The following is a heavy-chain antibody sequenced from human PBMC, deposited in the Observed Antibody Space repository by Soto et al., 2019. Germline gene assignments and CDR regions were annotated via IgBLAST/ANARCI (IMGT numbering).Heavy chain of an antibody. CDR2: IWYDGSNK. CDR3: ARDGVTMVRGVSFGFDP. V-gene: IGHV3-33*01. D-gene: IGHD3-10*01. CDR1: GFTFSSYG. J-gene: IGHJ5*02. Sequence: QVQLVESGGGVVQPGRSLRLSCAASGFTFSSYGMHWVRQAPGKGLEWVAVIWYDGSNKYYADSVKGRFTISRDNSKNXXYLQMNSLRAEDTAVYYCARDGVTMVRGVSFGFDPWGQGTLVTVSS.